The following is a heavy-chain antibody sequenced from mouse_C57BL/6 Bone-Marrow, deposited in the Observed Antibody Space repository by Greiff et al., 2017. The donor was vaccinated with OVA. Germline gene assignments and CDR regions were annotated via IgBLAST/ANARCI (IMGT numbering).Heavy chain of an antibody. CDR1: GFSLTSYG. CDR3: AKETHDYFAY. CDR2: IWRGGST. V-gene: IGHV2-5*01. D-gene: IGHD2-4*01. Sequence: VKLVESGPGLVQPSQSLSITCTVSGFSLTSYGVHWVRQSPGKGLEWLGVIWRGGSTDYNAAFMSGLSITKDNSKSQVFFKMNSLQADDTAIYYCAKETHDYFAYWGQGTLVTVSA. J-gene: IGHJ3*01.